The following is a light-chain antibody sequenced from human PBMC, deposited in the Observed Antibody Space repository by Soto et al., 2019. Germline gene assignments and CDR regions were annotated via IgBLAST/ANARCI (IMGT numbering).Light chain of an antibody. V-gene: IGLV1-40*01. Sequence: QSILTQPPSVSGAPGQRVTISCTGSDSNIGAGFDVHWYQQLPGTAPRLLIYGNTNRPSGVPDRFSASKSGTSASLEITGLQAEDEADYYCCSYADNYPVIFGGGTKLTVL. CDR2: GNT. J-gene: IGLJ2*01. CDR3: CSYADNYPVI. CDR1: DSNIGAGFD.